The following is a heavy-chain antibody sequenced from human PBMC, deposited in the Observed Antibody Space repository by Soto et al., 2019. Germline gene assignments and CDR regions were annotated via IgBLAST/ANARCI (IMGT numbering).Heavy chain of an antibody. CDR1: GFTFSSYD. J-gene: IGHJ4*02. V-gene: IGHV3-13*04. Sequence: QPGGSLRLSCSASGFTFSSYDMHWVRQGPGKGLEWVSAIGTAGDTNYAGSVKGRFTISRENAKNSLYLQMNSLRAGDTAIYFCARALGPTLFDYWGQGTLVTVSS. CDR3: ARALGPTLFDY. CDR2: IGTAGDT.